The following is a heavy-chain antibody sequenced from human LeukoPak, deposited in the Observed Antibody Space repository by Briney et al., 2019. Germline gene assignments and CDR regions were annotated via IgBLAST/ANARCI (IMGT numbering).Heavy chain of an antibody. V-gene: IGHV1-24*01. Sequence: ASVKVSCKVSGYTLTELSMHWVRQAPGKGLEWMGGFDPEDGETIYAQKFQGRVTMTEDTSTDTAYMELSSLRSEDTAVYYCATTLYEPQNYGMDVWGQGTTVTVPS. D-gene: IGHD1-14*01. CDR2: FDPEDGET. J-gene: IGHJ6*02. CDR3: ATTLYEPQNYGMDV. CDR1: GYTLTELS.